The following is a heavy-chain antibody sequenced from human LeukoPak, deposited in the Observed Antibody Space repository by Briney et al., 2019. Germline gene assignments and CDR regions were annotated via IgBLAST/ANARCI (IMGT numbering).Heavy chain of an antibody. V-gene: IGHV4-34*01. CDR2: INHSGST. Sequence: SETLSLTCAVYGGSFSGYYWSWIRQPPGKGLEWIGEINHSGSTNYNPSLKSRVTISVDTSKNQFSLKLSSVTAADTAVYYCARGLRDVLRYFDWFLYGMDVWGQGTTVTVSS. J-gene: IGHJ6*02. CDR3: ARGLRDVLRYFDWFLYGMDV. D-gene: IGHD3-9*01. CDR1: GGSFSGYY.